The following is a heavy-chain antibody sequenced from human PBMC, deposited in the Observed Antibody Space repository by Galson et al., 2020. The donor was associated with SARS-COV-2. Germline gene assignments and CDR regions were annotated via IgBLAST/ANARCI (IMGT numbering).Heavy chain of an antibody. J-gene: IGHJ3*02. CDR3: ARDWLRWLSYDAFDI. CDR1: GFTFSSYG. D-gene: IGHD4-17*01. V-gene: IGHV3-33*01. CDR2: IWYDGSNK. Sequence: GESLKISCAASGFTFSSYGMHWVRQAPGKGLEWVAVIWYDGSNKYYADSVKGRFTISRDNSKNTLYLQMNSLRAEDTAVYYCARDWLRWLSYDAFDIWGQGTMVTVSS.